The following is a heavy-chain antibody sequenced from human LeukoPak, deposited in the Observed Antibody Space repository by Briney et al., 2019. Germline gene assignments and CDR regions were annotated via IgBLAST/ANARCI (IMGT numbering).Heavy chain of an antibody. CDR2: INHSGST. CDR1: GGSFTGYY. J-gene: IGHJ6*02. V-gene: IGHV4-34*01. CDR3: ARQGHYTSDFRRSNYYHGMDV. D-gene: IGHD3-22*01. Sequence: SETLSLTCALYGGSFTGYYWSWIRQPPGEGLEWIGEINHSGSTNYNPSLKSRVTTSIDTSKNQFSLRLSSVTAADTAVYYCARQGHYTSDFRRSNYYHGMDVWGQGTTVAVSS.